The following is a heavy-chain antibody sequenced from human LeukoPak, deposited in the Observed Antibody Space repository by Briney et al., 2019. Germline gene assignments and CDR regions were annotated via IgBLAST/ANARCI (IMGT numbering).Heavy chain of an antibody. CDR2: INSDGSST. J-gene: IGHJ5*02. V-gene: IGHV3-74*01. Sequence: GGSLRLSCAASGFTFSSYWMHWVRQAPGKGLVWVSRINSDGSSTSFADSVKGRFTISRDNAKNTLYLQMNSLRAEDTAVYYCARGVTIFGVVIKFYNWFDPWGQGTLVTVSS. CDR1: GFTFSSYW. CDR3: ARGVTIFGVVIKFYNWFDP. D-gene: IGHD3-3*01.